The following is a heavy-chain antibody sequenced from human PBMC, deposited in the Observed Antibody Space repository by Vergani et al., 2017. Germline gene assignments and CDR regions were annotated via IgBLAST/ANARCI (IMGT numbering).Heavy chain of an antibody. V-gene: IGHV3-53*02. Sequence: EVQLVETGGGLIQPGGSLRLSCAASGFTVSSNYMSWVRQAPGKGLEWVSVIYSGGSTYYADSVKGRFTISRDNAKNKLYLQMNSLRAEDTAVYYCARDERGFFDYWGQGTLVTVSS. J-gene: IGHJ4*02. CDR1: GFTVSSNY. CDR2: IYSGGST. CDR3: ARDERGFFDY.